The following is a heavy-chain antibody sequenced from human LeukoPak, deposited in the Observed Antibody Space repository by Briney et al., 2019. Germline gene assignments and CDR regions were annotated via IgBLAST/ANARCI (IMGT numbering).Heavy chain of an antibody. D-gene: IGHD2-15*01. CDR1: GFTFSSYA. CDR2: ISYDGSNK. J-gene: IGHJ6*02. Sequence: PGRSLRLSWAASGFTFSSYAMHWVRQAPGKGLEWVAVISYDGSNKYYADSVKGRFTISRDNSKNTLYLQMNSLRPADTAVYYCAREVVLLTDYYYGMDVWGQGTTVTVSS. V-gene: IGHV3-30*04. CDR3: AREVVLLTDYYYGMDV.